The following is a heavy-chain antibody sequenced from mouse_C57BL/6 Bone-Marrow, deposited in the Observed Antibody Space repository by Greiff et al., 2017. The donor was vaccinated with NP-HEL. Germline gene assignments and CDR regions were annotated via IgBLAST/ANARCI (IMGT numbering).Heavy chain of an antibody. CDR2: IYPGDGDT. V-gene: IGHV1-80*01. CDR3: ARHYPYYYGSSFDY. D-gene: IGHD1-1*01. CDR1: GYAFSSYW. J-gene: IGHJ2*01. Sequence: QVQLQQSGAELVKPGASVKISCKASGYAFSSYWMNWVKQRPGKGLEWIGQIYPGDGDTNYNGKFKGKATLTAAKSSSTAYMQLSSLTSEDSAVYFCARHYPYYYGSSFDYWGQGTTLTVSS.